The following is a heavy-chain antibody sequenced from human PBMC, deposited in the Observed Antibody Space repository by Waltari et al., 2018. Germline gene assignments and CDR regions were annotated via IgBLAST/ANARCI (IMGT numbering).Heavy chain of an antibody. V-gene: IGHV4-61*02. D-gene: IGHD3-22*01. Sequence: QVQLQESGPGLVKPSQTLSLTCTVSGGSISSGSSYWSWIRQPAGQGLEWIGRIYTSGSTNYNPSLKSRVTISVDTSKNQFSLKLSSVTAADTAVYYCARDRPDYYDSSGYSSGGTDYWGQGTLVTVSS. J-gene: IGHJ4*02. CDR3: ARDRPDYYDSSGYSSGGTDY. CDR2: IYTSGST. CDR1: GGSISSGSSY.